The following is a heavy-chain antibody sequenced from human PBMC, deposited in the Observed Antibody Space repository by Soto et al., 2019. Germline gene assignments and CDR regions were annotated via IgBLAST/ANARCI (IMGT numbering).Heavy chain of an antibody. CDR3: ARSLEGWLDP. CDR1: GGSISSSNW. CDR2: IYHSGST. V-gene: IGHV4-4*02. Sequence: SETLSLTCAVSGGSISSSNWWSWVRQPPGKGLEWIGEIYHSGSTNYNPSLKGRVTISVDKSKNQFSLKLSSVTAADTAVYYCARSLEGWLDPWGQGTLVTVYS. J-gene: IGHJ5*02.